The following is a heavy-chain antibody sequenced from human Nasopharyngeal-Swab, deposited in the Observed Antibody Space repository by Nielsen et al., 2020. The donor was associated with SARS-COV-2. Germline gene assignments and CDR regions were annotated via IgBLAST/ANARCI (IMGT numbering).Heavy chain of an antibody. J-gene: IGHJ6*03. CDR2: IIPIFGTA. CDR1: GGTFSSYA. V-gene: IGHV1-69*06. Sequence: PVKVSCKASGGTFSSYAISWVRQAPGQGLEWMGGIIPIFGTANYAQKFQGRVTITADKSTSTAYMELSSLRSEDTAVYYCAILTGIAAAGTDYYYYYMDVWGKGTTVTVSS. CDR3: AILTGIAAAGTDYYYYYMDV. D-gene: IGHD6-13*01.